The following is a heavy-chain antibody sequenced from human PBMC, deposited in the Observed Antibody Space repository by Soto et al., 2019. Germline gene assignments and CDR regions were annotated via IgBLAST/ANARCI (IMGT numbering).Heavy chain of an antibody. V-gene: IGHV1-3*01. CDR1: GYTFTSYA. J-gene: IGHJ5*02. D-gene: IGHD1-7*01. CDR3: ARDPGASVTGTTAWFDP. CDR2: INAGNGNT. Sequence: QVQLVQSGAEVKKPGASVKVSCKASGYTFTSYAMHWVRQAPGQRLEWMGWINAGNGNTKYSQKFQGRVTITRDPPASTAYMELSSLRSEDTAVYYCARDPGASVTGTTAWFDPWGQGTLVTVSS.